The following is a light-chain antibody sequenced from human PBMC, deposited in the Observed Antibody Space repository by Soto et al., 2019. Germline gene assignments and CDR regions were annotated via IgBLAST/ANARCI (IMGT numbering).Light chain of an antibody. Sequence: VLTQSPATLSLSPGERATLSCGASQSVSSYLAWYQQKPGQAPRLLIYDASNRATGIPARFGGSGSGTDFTLTISSLEPEDFAVYYCQQRSSWPLTFGGGTKVEIK. V-gene: IGKV3-11*01. CDR1: QSVSSY. CDR3: QQRSSWPLT. CDR2: DAS. J-gene: IGKJ4*01.